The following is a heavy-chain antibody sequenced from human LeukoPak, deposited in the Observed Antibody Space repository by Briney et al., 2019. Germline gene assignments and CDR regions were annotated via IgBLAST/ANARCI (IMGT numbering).Heavy chain of an antibody. CDR1: GFTVSSNY. V-gene: IGHV3-66*02. CDR2: IYSGDNT. CDR3: ARGSYSSSWKTFDY. J-gene: IGHJ4*02. Sequence: GGSLRLSCAASGFTVSSNYMSWVRQAPGKGLEWVSVIYSGDNTYYADSVKGRFTISRDNSKNTLYVQMNSLRAEDTAVYYCARGSYSSSWKTFDYWGQGTLVTVSS. D-gene: IGHD6-13*01.